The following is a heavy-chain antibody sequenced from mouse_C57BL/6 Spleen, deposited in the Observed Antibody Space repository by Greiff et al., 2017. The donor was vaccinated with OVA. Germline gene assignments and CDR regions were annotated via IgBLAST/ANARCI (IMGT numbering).Heavy chain of an antibody. D-gene: IGHD2-3*01. Sequence: EVKLQESGPGLVKPSQSLSLTCSVTGYSITSGYYWNWIRQFPGNKLEWMGYISYDGSNNYNPSLKNRISITRDTSKNQFFLKLNSVTTEDTATYYCAREGGYDGYAMDYWGQGTSVTVSS. CDR2: ISYDGSN. J-gene: IGHJ4*01. CDR3: AREGGYDGYAMDY. V-gene: IGHV3-6*01. CDR1: GYSITSGYY.